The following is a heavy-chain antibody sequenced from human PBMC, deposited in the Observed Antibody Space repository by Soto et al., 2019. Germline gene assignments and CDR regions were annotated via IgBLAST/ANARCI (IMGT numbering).Heavy chain of an antibody. D-gene: IGHD2-8*02. CDR1: GFTFSSYA. J-gene: IGHJ4*02. V-gene: IGHV3-30*04. CDR2: ISYDGSNK. CDR3: ARARNWRYYFDY. Sequence: GGSLRLSCAASGFTFSSYAMHWVRQAPGKGLEWVAVISYDGSNKYYADSVKGRFTISRDNSKNTLYLQMNSLRAEDTAVYYCARARNWRYYFDYWGQGTLVTVSS.